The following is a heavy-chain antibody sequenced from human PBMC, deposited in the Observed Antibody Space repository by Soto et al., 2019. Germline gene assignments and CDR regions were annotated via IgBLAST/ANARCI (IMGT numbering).Heavy chain of an antibody. CDR2: ISGSGGST. Sequence: EVQLLESGGGLVQPGGSLRLSCAASGFTFSSYAMSWVRQAPGKGLEWVSAISGSGGSTYYADSVKGRFTISRDNSKNTLYLQMNSLRAEDTAVYYCAKMGGELATVPEYYFDYWGQGTLVTVSS. J-gene: IGHJ4*02. D-gene: IGHD2-2*01. V-gene: IGHV3-23*01. CDR3: AKMGGELATVPEYYFDY. CDR1: GFTFSSYA.